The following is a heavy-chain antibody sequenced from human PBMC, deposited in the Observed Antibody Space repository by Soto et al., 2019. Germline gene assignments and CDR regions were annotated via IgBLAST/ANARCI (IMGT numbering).Heavy chain of an antibody. D-gene: IGHD3-16*02. Sequence: SETLSLTCAVYGGSFSGYYWSWIRQPPGKGLEWIGEINHSGSTNYNPSLKSRVTISVDTSKNQFSLKLSSVTAADTAVYYCARVTYDYVWGSYRYYFDYWGQGTLVTVSS. CDR2: INHSGST. CDR3: ARVTYDYVWGSYRYYFDY. V-gene: IGHV4-34*01. J-gene: IGHJ4*02. CDR1: GGSFSGYY.